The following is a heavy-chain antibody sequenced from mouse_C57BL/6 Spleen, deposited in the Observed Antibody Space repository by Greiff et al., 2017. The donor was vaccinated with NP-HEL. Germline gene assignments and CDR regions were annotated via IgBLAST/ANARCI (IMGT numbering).Heavy chain of an antibody. Sequence: QVQLQQPGAELVKPGASVKLSCKASGYTFTSYWMHWVKQRPGRGLEWIGRFDPNSGGTKYNEKFKSKATLTVDKPSSTAYMQLSSLTSEDSAVYYCARRDYYGSEFAYWGQGTLVTVSA. CDR2: FDPNSGGT. CDR1: GYTFTSYW. CDR3: ARRDYYGSEFAY. J-gene: IGHJ3*01. D-gene: IGHD1-1*01. V-gene: IGHV1-72*01.